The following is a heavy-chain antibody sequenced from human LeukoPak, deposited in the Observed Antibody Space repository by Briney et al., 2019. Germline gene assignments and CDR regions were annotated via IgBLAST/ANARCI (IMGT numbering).Heavy chain of an antibody. V-gene: IGHV1-69*04. Sequence: SVKVSCRASGGTFSSYAISWVRQAPGQGLEWMGRIIPILGIANYAQKFQGRVTITADKSTSTAYMELSSLRSEDTAVYYCARRAAMANDAFDIWGQGTMVTVSS. CDR3: ARRAAMANDAFDI. CDR1: GGTFSSYA. D-gene: IGHD5-18*01. CDR2: IIPILGIA. J-gene: IGHJ3*02.